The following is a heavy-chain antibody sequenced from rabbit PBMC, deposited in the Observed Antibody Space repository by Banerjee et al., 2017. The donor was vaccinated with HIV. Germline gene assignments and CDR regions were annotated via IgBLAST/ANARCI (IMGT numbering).Heavy chain of an antibody. CDR2: IGTSSGST. Sequence: QSLEESGGGLVQPEGSLTLTCTASGFSFSSGYDMCWVRQAPGKGLEWIGCIGTSSGSTWYASWAKGRFTISKTSSTTVTLQMTSLTAADTATYFCARSRDTYTTDAFDPWGPGTLVTVS. V-gene: IGHV1S40*01. J-gene: IGHJ2*01. CDR3: ARSRDTYTTDAFDP. D-gene: IGHD6-1*01. CDR1: GFSFSSGYD.